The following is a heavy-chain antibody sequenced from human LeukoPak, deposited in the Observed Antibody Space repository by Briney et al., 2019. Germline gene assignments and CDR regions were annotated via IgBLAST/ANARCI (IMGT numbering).Heavy chain of an antibody. CDR2: ISSSSSTI. CDR3: ARGLAAAGTRGPY. V-gene: IGHV3-48*04. J-gene: IGHJ4*02. D-gene: IGHD6-13*01. Sequence: GGSLRLSCAASGFTFSSYAMTWVRQAPGKGLGWVSYISSSSSTIYYADSVKGRFTISRDNAKNSLYLQMNSLRADDTAVYYCARGLAAAGTRGPYWGQGTLVTVSS. CDR1: GFTFSSYA.